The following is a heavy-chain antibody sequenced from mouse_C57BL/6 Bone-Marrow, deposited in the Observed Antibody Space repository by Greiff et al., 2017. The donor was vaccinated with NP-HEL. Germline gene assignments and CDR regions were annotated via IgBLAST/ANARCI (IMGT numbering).Heavy chain of an antibody. J-gene: IGHJ3*01. Sequence: QVQLQQSGAELVRPGASVKLSCKASGYTFTDYYINWVKQRLGQGLEWIARIYPGSGNTYYNEKFKGKATLTAEKSSSTAYMQLSSLTSEDSAVYFCARGYYGSSPFAYWGQGTLVTVSA. D-gene: IGHD1-1*01. CDR2: IYPGSGNT. CDR1: GYTFTDYY. CDR3: ARGYYGSSPFAY. V-gene: IGHV1-76*01.